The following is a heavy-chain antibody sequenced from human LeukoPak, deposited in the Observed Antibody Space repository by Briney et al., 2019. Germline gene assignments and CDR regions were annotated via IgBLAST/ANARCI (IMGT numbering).Heavy chain of an antibody. D-gene: IGHD3-16*01. J-gene: IGHJ4*02. CDR3: ASIRGGYYFDY. V-gene: IGHV3-11*03. Sequence: GGSLRFSFAAPGTTFSDSSMGWFRQAPGKGLEWVSYISSGRTYTNYADSVKGRFTISRDNAKDSLYLQMNSLRAEDTAVYYCASIRGGYYFDYWGQGTLVTVSS. CDR2: ISSGRTYT. CDR1: GTTFSDSS.